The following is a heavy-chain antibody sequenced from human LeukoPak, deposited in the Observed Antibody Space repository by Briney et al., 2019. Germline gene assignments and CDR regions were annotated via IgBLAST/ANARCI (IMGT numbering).Heavy chain of an antibody. CDR3: ARGVTIFGVVPNRFDP. Sequence: SETLSLTCAVYGGSFSGYYWSWIRQPPGKGLEWIGEINHRGSTNYNPSLKSRVTISVDTSKNQFSLKLSSVTAADTAVYYCARGVTIFGVVPNRFDPWGQGTLVTVSS. J-gene: IGHJ5*02. D-gene: IGHD3-3*01. CDR1: GGSFSGYY. CDR2: INHRGST. V-gene: IGHV4-34*01.